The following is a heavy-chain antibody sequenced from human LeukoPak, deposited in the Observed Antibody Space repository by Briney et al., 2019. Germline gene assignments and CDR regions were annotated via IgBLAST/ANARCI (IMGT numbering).Heavy chain of an antibody. D-gene: IGHD6-13*01. CDR1: GFTFSSYT. CDR3: ATEGRSTTPGY. Sequence: PGGSLRLSCGASGFTFSSYTMIWVRQAPGRGLEWVSSISSSRTSIYYADSVKGRFTISRDNAKNSLYLQMNSLRAEDTSVYYCATEGRSTTPGYWGQGTLVIVSS. V-gene: IGHV3-21*01. J-gene: IGHJ4*02. CDR2: ISSSRTSI.